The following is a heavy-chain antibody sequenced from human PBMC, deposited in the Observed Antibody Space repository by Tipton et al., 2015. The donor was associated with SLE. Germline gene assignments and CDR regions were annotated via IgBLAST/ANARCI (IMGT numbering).Heavy chain of an antibody. CDR3: ARPGVAGPYYFDY. J-gene: IGHJ4*02. D-gene: IGHD6-19*01. Sequence: TLSLTCTVSGGSISSYYWSWIRQPPGKGLGWIWYIYYSGRTNYNPSLKSRVTISVDTSKNQFSLKLSSVTAADTAVYYWARPGVAGPYYFDYWGQGTLVTGSS. CDR2: IYYSGRT. V-gene: IGHV4-59*12. CDR1: GGSISSYY.